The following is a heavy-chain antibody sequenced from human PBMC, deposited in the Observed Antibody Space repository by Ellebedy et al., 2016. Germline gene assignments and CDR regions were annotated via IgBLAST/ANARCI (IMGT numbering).Heavy chain of an antibody. V-gene: IGHV5-51*01. J-gene: IGHJ6*02. CDR2: IYPGDSDT. D-gene: IGHD5-24*01. Sequence: GESLKISXKGSGYSFTSYWIGWVRQMPGKGLEWMGIIYPGDSDTRYSPSFQGQVTISADKSISTAYLQWSSLKASDTAMYYCARHGWPDHPNYYYYGMDVWGQGTTVTVSS. CDR3: ARHGWPDHPNYYYYGMDV. CDR1: GYSFTSYW.